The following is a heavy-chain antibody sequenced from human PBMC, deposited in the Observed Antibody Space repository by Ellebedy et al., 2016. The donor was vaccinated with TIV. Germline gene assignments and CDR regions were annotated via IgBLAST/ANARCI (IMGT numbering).Heavy chain of an antibody. J-gene: IGHJ4*02. V-gene: IGHV3-9*01. CDR3: AKVMTTVTAFDY. CDR1: GFTFDDYA. D-gene: IGHD4-17*01. Sequence: SLKISXAASGFTFDDYAMHWVRQAPGKGLEWVSGISWNSGSIGYADSVKGRFTISRDNAKNSLYLQMNSLRAEDTALYYCAKVMTTVTAFDYWGQGTLVTVSS. CDR2: ISWNSGSI.